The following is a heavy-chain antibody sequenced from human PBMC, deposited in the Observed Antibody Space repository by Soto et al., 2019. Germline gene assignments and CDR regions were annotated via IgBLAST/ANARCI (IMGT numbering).Heavy chain of an antibody. J-gene: IGHJ4*02. CDR2: IYYSGST. CDR3: ASGSSSWLYYFDY. Sequence: QVQLQESGPGLVKPSQTLSLTCTVSGGSISSGDYYWSWIRQPPGKGLEWIGYIYYSGSTYYNPAPKSRVTISVDTSKNQFSLTLSSVTAADTAVYYCASGSSSWLYYFDYWGQGTLVTVSS. V-gene: IGHV4-30-4*01. CDR1: GGSISSGDYY. D-gene: IGHD6-13*01.